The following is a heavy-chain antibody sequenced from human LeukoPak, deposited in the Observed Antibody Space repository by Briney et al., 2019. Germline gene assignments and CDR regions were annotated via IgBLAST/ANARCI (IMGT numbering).Heavy chain of an antibody. CDR2: INHSGST. D-gene: IGHD1-7*01. CDR1: GGSFSGYY. CDR3: ARRYTNYVSTGFDY. V-gene: IGHV4-34*01. Sequence: SETLSLTCAVYGGSFSGYYWSWIRQTPGKGLEWIGEINHSGSTNYNPSLKSRVTISVDTSKNQFSLKLSSVTAADTAVYYCARRYTNYVSTGFDYWGQGTLVTVSS. J-gene: IGHJ4*02.